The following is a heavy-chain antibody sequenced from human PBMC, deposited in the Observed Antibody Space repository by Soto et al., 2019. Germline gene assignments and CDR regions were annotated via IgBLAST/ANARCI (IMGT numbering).Heavy chain of an antibody. CDR1: GFTFSDYY. J-gene: IGHJ6*02. D-gene: IGHD3-22*01. CDR3: ARDSMIVVTTTRYYGMDV. CDR2: ISSSGSTI. V-gene: IGHV3-11*01. Sequence: PGGSLRLSCAASGFTFSDYYMSWIRQAPGKGLEWVSYISSSGSTIYYADSVKGRFTISRDNAKNSLYLQMNSLRAEDTAVYYCARDSMIVVTTTRYYGMDVWGQGTTVTVSS.